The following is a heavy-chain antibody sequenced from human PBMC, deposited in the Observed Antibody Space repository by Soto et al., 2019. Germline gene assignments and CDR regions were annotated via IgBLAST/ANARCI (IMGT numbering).Heavy chain of an antibody. V-gene: IGHV1-2*04. CDR2: LNPNRGGT. J-gene: IGHJ4*01. D-gene: IGHD3-16*02. CDR3: ARAHLSVYTDCFDY. Sequence: QVQLVQSGAEVQKPGASVKVSCKASGYTFTGYYLHWVRQAPGQGLEWMGWLNPNRGGTNYAQKFQGWVTMTSDTSISTAYMELSRLRSDDTAVYYCARAHLSVYTDCFDYWGHGTLVTDSS. CDR1: GYTFTGYY.